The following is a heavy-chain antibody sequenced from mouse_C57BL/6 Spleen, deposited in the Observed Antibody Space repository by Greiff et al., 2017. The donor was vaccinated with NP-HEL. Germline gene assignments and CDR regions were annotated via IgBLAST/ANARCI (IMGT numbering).Heavy chain of an antibody. CDR1: GFTFSDYG. J-gene: IGHJ4*01. Sequence: EVMLVESGGGLVKPGGSLKLSCAASGFTFSDYGMHWVRQAPEKGLEWVAYISSGSSTIYYADTVKGRFTISRDNAKNTLFLQMTSLRSEDTAMYYCARRQLRDAMDYWGQGTSVTVSS. CDR2: ISSGSSTI. V-gene: IGHV5-17*01. CDR3: ARRQLRDAMDY. D-gene: IGHD3-2*02.